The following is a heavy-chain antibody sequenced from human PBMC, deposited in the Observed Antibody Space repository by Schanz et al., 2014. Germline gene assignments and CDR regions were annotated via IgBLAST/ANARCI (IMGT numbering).Heavy chain of an antibody. CDR2: IRSSSTPI. Sequence: QVQLVESGGGLVQPGGSLRLSCAASGFSFSDYFMAWIRQPPGRGPVWVSYIRSSSTPIYYADSVKGRFTMSRDNAKNSVFLQMNSLRAEDTAVYYCVRDSFFAFDYWGQGTLVTVSS. D-gene: IGHD3-3*01. CDR3: VRDSFFAFDY. J-gene: IGHJ4*02. CDR1: GFSFSDYF. V-gene: IGHV3-11*04.